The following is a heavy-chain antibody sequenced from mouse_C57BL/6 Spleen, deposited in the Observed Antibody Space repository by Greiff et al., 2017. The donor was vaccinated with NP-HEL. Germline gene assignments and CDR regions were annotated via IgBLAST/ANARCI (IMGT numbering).Heavy chain of an antibody. CDR2: IDPSDSYT. Sequence: QVQLQQPGAELVMPGASVKLSCKASGYTFTSYWMHWVKQRPGQGLEWIGEIDPSDSYTNYNQKFKGKSTLTVDKSSSTAYMQLSSLTSEDSAVYYCARDIYYYGSRYFDVWGTGTTVTVSS. D-gene: IGHD1-1*01. V-gene: IGHV1-69*01. CDR1: GYTFTSYW. J-gene: IGHJ1*03. CDR3: ARDIYYYGSRYFDV.